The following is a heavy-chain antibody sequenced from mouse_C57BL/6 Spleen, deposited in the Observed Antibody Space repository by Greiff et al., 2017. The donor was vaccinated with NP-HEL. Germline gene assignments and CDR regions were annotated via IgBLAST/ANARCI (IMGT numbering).Heavy chain of an antibody. CDR3: ARDGSSPEYYAMDY. CDR2: IHPNSGST. V-gene: IGHV1-64*01. J-gene: IGHJ4*01. CDR1: GYTFTSYW. Sequence: QVQLQQSGAELVKPGASVKLSCKASGYTFTSYWMHWVKQRPGQGLEWIGMIHPNSGSTNYNEKFKSKATLTVDKSSSTAYMQLSSLTSEDSAVYYCARDGSSPEYYAMDYWGQGTSVTVSS. D-gene: IGHD1-1*01.